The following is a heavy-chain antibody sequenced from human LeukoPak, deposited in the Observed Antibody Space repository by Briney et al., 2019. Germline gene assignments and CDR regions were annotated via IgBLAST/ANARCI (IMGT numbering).Heavy chain of an antibody. CDR2: ISGSGGST. CDR1: GFTFSSYA. D-gene: IGHD6-13*01. Sequence: GGSLRLSCAASGFTFSSYAMSWVRQAPGKGLEWVSAISGSGGSTYYADSVKGRFTISRDNSKNTLYLQMNSLRAEDTAVYYCAEGWLQQLDAFDIWGQGTMVSVSS. CDR3: AEGWLQQLDAFDI. V-gene: IGHV3-23*01. J-gene: IGHJ3*02.